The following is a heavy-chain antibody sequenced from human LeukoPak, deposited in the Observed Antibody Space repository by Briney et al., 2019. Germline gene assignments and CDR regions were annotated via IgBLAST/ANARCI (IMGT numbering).Heavy chain of an antibody. CDR1: GFTFSSYW. CDR3: AKSLTRIASPLDV. V-gene: IGHV3-7*03. J-gene: IGHJ6*02. CDR2: IKQDGNEK. D-gene: IGHD5/OR15-5a*01. Sequence: GGSLRLSCAVSGFTFSSYWMSWVRQAPGKGLEWVANIKQDGNEKYYVDSVKGRFTISRDNAKNSLYLQVNSLRAEDTAVYYCAKSLTRIASPLDVWGQGTTVTVSS.